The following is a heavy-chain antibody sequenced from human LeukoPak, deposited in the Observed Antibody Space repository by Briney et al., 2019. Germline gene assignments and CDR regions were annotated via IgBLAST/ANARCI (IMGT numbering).Heavy chain of an antibody. CDR3: ARDGSSGWYRRGSPFDY. CDR1: GGSFSGYY. D-gene: IGHD6-19*01. V-gene: IGHV4-34*01. Sequence: SETLSLTCAVYGGSFSGYYWSWIRQPPGKGLEWIGEINHSGSTNYNPSLKSRVTISVDTSKNQFSLKLSSMTAADTAVYYCARDGSSGWYRRGSPFDYWGQGTLVTVSS. J-gene: IGHJ4*02. CDR2: INHSGST.